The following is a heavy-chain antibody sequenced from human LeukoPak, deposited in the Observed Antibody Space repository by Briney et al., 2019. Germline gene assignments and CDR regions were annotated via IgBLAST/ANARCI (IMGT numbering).Heavy chain of an antibody. CDR1: GGSFSGYY. V-gene: IGHV4-34*01. J-gene: IGHJ4*02. CDR3: ARGGATPGYFDY. D-gene: IGHD1-26*01. Sequence: SETLSLTCGVNGGSFSGYYWNWIRQTPGKGLEWIGEINHSGSTNYNPSLKSRVTISVDTSKNQFSLKLSSVTAADTAVYYCARGGATPGYFDYWGQGTLVTASS. CDR2: INHSGST.